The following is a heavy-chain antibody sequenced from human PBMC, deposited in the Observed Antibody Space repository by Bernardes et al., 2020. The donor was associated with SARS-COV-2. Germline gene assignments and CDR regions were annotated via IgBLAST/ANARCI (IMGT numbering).Heavy chain of an antibody. V-gene: IGHV3-7*04. CDR1: GFTLSHYC. D-gene: IGHD7-27*01. CDR2: TNGDGREK. J-gene: IGHJ4*02. Sequence: GGSLRLSCVASGFTLSHYCMNWVRQAPGGGLEWVANTNGDGREKYYVDSVKGRFTISGDNAKNSLYLQMNSLRAEDTAVYYCVRDGTGAVEFDYWGQGTLVTVSS. CDR3: VRDGTGAVEFDY.